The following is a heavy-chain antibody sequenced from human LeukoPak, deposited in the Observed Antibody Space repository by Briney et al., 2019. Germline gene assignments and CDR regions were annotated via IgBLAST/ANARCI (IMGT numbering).Heavy chain of an antibody. V-gene: IGHV3-43*01. Sequence: PGGSLRLSCAASGFTFDDYTMHWVRQAPGKGLEWVSLISWDGGSTYYADSVKGRFIISRDNSKNSLYLQMNSLRTEDTALYYCAKDNGEVGATTRFDYWGQGTLVTVSS. CDR2: ISWDGGST. CDR1: GFTFDDYT. CDR3: AKDNGEVGATTRFDY. D-gene: IGHD1-26*01. J-gene: IGHJ4*02.